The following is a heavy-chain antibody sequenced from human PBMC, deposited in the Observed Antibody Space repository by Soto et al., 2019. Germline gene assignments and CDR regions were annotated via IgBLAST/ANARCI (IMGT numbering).Heavy chain of an antibody. CDR2: ISAYNGNT. J-gene: IGHJ4*02. CDR1: GYTFTSYG. V-gene: IGHV1-18*01. Sequence: ASVKGSFKASGYTFTSYGISWLRQAPGQGLEWMGWISAYNGNTNYAQKLQGRVTMTTDTSTSTAYMELRSLRSDDTAVYYCAREEAVAGWDFDYWGQGTLVTVSS. D-gene: IGHD6-19*01. CDR3: AREEAVAGWDFDY.